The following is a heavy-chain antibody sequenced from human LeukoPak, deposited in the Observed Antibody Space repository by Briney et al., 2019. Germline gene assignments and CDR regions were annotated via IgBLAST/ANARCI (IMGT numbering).Heavy chain of an antibody. J-gene: IGHJ4*02. CDR1: GFTFSHYA. V-gene: IGHV3-33*06. CDR2: IWNDGSDK. D-gene: IGHD4-11*01. CDR3: AKDPQRGFDYSNSLES. Sequence: GGSLRLSCVTSGFTFSHYAMHWVRQAPGKGLEWVAVIWNDGSDKYYGDSVKGRFTISRDNAKKNVDLQMKSLRDEETAVYYCAKDPQRGFDYSNSLESWGQGALSPSPQ.